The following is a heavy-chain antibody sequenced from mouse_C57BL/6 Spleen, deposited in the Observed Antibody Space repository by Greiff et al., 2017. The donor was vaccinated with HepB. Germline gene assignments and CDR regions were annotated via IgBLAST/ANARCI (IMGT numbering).Heavy chain of an antibody. J-gene: IGHJ1*03. V-gene: IGHV1-55*01. Sequence: QVQLQQPGAELVKPGASVKMSCKASGYTFTSYWITWVKQRPGQGLEWIGDIYPGSGSTNYNEKFKSKATLTVDTSSSTAYMQLSSLTSEDSAVYYCARVYYYGSSPSYWYFDVWGTGTTVTVSS. D-gene: IGHD1-1*01. CDR1: GYTFTSYW. CDR2: IYPGSGST. CDR3: ARVYYYGSSPSYWYFDV.